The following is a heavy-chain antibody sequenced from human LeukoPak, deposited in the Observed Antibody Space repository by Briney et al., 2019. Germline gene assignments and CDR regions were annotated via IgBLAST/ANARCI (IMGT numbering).Heavy chain of an antibody. CDR1: GYTLTSYY. V-gene: IGHV1-46*01. J-gene: IGHJ4*02. CDR3: ARDPQYSSSWEYYFDY. D-gene: IGHD6-6*01. CDR2: INPSGGST. Sequence: EASVKVSRQASGYTLTSYYMHWVRQAPGQGLEWMGIINPSGGSTSYAQKFQGRVTMTRDTSTSTVYMELSSLRSEDTAVYYCARDPQYSSSWEYYFDYWGQGTLVTVSS.